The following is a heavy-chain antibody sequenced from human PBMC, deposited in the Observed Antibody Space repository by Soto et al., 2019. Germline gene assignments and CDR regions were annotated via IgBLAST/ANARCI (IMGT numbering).Heavy chain of an antibody. CDR3: ARDRSRWDYYYYYMDV. Sequence: QVQLVESGGGVVQPGRSLRLSCAASGFTFSSYGMHWVRQAPGKGLEWVAVIWYDGSNKYYADSVKGRFTISRDNSKNTLYLQMNRLRAEDTAVYYCARDRSRWDYYYYYMDVWGKGTTVTLSS. CDR1: GFTFSSYG. V-gene: IGHV3-33*01. D-gene: IGHD1-26*01. J-gene: IGHJ6*03. CDR2: IWYDGSNK.